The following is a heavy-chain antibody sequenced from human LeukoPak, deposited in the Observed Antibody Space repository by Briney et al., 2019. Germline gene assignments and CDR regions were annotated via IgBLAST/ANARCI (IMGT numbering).Heavy chain of an antibody. Sequence: SETLSLTCTVSGGSISSYYWSWIRQPPGKGLEWIGYIYYSGSTNYNPSLMSRVTISVDTSKNQFSLKLTSVTAADTAVYYCARQARYCGGGSCFDYWGQGTLLTVSS. CDR3: ARQARYCGGGSCFDY. V-gene: IGHV4-59*08. J-gene: IGHJ4*02. CDR1: GGSISSYY. CDR2: IYYSGST. D-gene: IGHD2-15*01.